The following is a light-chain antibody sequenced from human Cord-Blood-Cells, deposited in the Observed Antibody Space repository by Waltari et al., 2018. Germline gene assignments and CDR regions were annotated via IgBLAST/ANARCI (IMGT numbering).Light chain of an antibody. Sequence: DIQMTQSPSSLSASVGDRVTITCRASQSISSYVNWYKQKPGKAPKLLIYAASSLQSGVPSRFSGSGSGTDFTLTISSLQPEDFATYYCQQSYSTPRTFGQGTKLEIK. CDR3: QQSYSTPRT. J-gene: IGKJ2*01. CDR1: QSISSY. V-gene: IGKV1-39*01. CDR2: AAS.